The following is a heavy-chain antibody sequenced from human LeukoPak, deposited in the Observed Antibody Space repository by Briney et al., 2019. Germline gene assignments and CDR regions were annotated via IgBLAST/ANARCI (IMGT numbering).Heavy chain of an antibody. CDR3: ARVGHNWNDELYFDY. J-gene: IGHJ4*02. CDR2: ISSSGSTI. D-gene: IGHD1-20*01. CDR1: GFTFSDYY. V-gene: IGHV3-11*01. Sequence: GGSLRLSCAASGFTFSDYYMSWIRQAPGKGLEGVSYISSSGSTIYYADSVKGRFTISRDNAKNSLYLQMNSLRAEDTAVYYCARVGHNWNDELYFDYWGQGTLVTVSS.